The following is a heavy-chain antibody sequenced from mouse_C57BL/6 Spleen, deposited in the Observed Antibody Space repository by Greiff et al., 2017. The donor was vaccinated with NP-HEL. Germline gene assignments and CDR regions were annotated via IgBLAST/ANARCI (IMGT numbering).Heavy chain of an antibody. D-gene: IGHD1-1*01. V-gene: IGHV5-9-1*02. CDR3: TRDGGDYYGSSGDFDY. J-gene: IGHJ2*01. CDR1: GFTFSSYA. CDR2: ISSGGDYI. Sequence: EVMLVESGEGLVKPGGSLKLSCAASGFTFSSYAMSWVRQTPEKRLEWVAYISSGGDYIYYADTVKGRFTISRDNARNTLYLQMSSLKSEDTAMYYCTRDGGDYYGSSGDFDYWGQGTTLTVSS.